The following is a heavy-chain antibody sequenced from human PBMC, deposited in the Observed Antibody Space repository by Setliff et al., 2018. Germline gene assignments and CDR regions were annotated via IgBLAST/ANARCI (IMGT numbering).Heavy chain of an antibody. CDR3: AKAPGQWLGMLNWFDP. CDR2: ISPHTGGT. V-gene: IGHV1-2*06. CDR1: GYIFTGYY. D-gene: IGHD6-19*01. Sequence: ASVKVSCKASGYIFTGYYMHWVRQAPGQGLEWMGRISPHTGGTNSAQKFQGRVTMTRDTSVSTVYMELNSLRSDDTAVYYCAKAPGQWLGMLNWFDPWGQGTLVTVSS. J-gene: IGHJ5*02.